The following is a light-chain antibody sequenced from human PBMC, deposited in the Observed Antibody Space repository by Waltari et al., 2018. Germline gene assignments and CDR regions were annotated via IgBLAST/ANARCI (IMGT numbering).Light chain of an antibody. CDR3: KQYITYPWT. Sequence: DIQMTLSHPTLSASVGDSVTITCRASQSVSTSLAWYQQKPGKAPKVLIYKASSLESGVPLRFSGSGSGTEFTLTITSLQPDDVAIYSCKQYITYPWTFGQGTKVEVK. V-gene: IGKV1-5*03. CDR2: KAS. J-gene: IGKJ1*01. CDR1: QSVSTS.